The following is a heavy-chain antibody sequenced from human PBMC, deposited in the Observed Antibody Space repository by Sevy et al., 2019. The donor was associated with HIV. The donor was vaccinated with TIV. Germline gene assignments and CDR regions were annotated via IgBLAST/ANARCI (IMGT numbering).Heavy chain of an antibody. CDR2: MHYGGNT. Sequence: SETLSLTCTASGGSLVSPTFYWGWVRQPPGERLEWIAAMHYGGNTYYNPSLKDRLAMSIDMSKNQFSLNLTSVTAADAAVYHCVRDHHLRGRHWFDSWGQGALVTVSS. V-gene: IGHV4-39*02. D-gene: IGHD3-16*01. CDR3: VRDHHLRGRHWFDS. J-gene: IGHJ5*01. CDR1: GGSLVSPTFY.